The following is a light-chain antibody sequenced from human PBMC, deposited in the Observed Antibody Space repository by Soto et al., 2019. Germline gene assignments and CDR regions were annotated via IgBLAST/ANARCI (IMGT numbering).Light chain of an antibody. Sequence: QSALTQPPSASGSPGQSVTISCTGTSSDVGGYNYVSWYQQHPGKAPKLMIYEVNKRPSGVSDRFSGSKSGNTASLTVSGLQAEDEADYYCSSYVGSNNLVFGGGTKLTVL. J-gene: IGLJ2*01. CDR1: SSDVGGYNY. CDR2: EVN. CDR3: SSYVGSNNLV. V-gene: IGLV2-8*01.